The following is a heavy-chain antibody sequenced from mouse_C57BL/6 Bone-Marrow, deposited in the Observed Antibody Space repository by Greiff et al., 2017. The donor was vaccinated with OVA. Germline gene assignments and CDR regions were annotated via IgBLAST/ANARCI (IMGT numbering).Heavy chain of an antibody. CDR1: GYTFTSYG. J-gene: IGHJ4*01. CDR2: IYPRSGNT. D-gene: IGHD1-1*01. V-gene: IGHV1-81*01. Sequence: QVQLQQSGAELARPGASVKLSCKASGYTFTSYGISWVKQRTGQGLEWIGEIYPRSGNTYYNEKFKGKATLTADKSSSTAYMELRSLTSEDTAIYYCAMTTVVALPAMDYWGQGTSVTVSS. CDR3: AMTTVVALPAMDY.